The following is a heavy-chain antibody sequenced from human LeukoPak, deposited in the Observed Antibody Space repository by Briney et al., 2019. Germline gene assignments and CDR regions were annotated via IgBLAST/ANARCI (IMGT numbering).Heavy chain of an antibody. D-gene: IGHD3-22*01. J-gene: IGHJ4*02. V-gene: IGHV1-69*04. CDR1: GGTFSSYA. CDR2: LIPILGIA. Sequence: SVKVSCKASGGTFSSYAISWVRQAPGQGLEWMGKLIPILGIANYAQKFQGRVTITADKSTSTACMELSSLRSGDTAVYYCARDLFDYDSSGYPLYFDYWGQGTLVTVSS. CDR3: ARDLFDYDSSGYPLYFDY.